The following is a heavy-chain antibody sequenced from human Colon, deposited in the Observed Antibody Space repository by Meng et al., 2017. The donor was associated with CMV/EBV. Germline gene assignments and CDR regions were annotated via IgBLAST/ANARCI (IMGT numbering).Heavy chain of an antibody. Sequence: CKASGDTFTNHYIHWVRQAPGQGLEWMGLINPYDSSTDYGRRFRGRVTVTRDTSTSTVYMEVTSLRSEDTAIFYCVREGSGLKYFDYWGQGTLVTVS. V-gene: IGHV1-46*01. CDR2: INPYDSST. CDR1: GDTFTNHY. J-gene: IGHJ4*02. CDR3: VREGSGLKYFDY. D-gene: IGHD5-12*01.